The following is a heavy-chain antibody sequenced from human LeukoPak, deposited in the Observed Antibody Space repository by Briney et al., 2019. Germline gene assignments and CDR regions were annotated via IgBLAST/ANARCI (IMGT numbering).Heavy chain of an antibody. CDR1: GYTFTGYY. J-gene: IGHJ4*02. Sequence: ASVKVSCKASGYTFTGYYMHWVRQAPGQGLEWMGWINPNSGNTNYAQKLQGRVTMTTDTSTSTAYMELRSLRSDDTAVYYCAGGVYYFDYWGQGTLVTVSS. CDR2: INPNSGNT. CDR3: AGGVYYFDY. D-gene: IGHD2-8*01. V-gene: IGHV1-18*04.